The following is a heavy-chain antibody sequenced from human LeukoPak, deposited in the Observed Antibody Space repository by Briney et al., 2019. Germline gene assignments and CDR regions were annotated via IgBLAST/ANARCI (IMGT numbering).Heavy chain of an antibody. J-gene: IGHJ5*02. D-gene: IGHD3-10*01. CDR2: ISSSGSTI. CDR3: ANYYGSGSFRNWFDP. V-gene: IGHV3-11*01. CDR1: GFTFSDYY. Sequence: KAGGSLRLSCAASGFTFSDYYMSWIRQAPGKGLEWVSYISSSGSTIYYADSVKGRFTISRDNAENSLYLQMNSLRAEDTAVYYCANYYGSGSFRNWFDPWGQGTLVTVSS.